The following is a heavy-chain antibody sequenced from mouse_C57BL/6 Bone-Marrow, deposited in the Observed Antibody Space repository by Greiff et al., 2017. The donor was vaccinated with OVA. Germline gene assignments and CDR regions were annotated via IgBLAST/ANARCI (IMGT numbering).Heavy chain of an antibody. Sequence: EVQGVESGAELVRPGASVTLSCTASGFNITDDYMHWVKQRPEQGLEWIGWLDPENGDTEYASKFQGKATITADTSSNTAYLQLSSLTSEDTAVYYCTSYGNFDYWGQGTTLTVSS. V-gene: IGHV14-4*01. CDR2: LDPENGDT. CDR3: TSYGNFDY. J-gene: IGHJ2*01. D-gene: IGHD2-1*01. CDR1: GFNITDDY.